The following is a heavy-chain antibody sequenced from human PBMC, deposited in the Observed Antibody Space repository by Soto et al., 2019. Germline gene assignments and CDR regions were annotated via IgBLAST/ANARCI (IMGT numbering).Heavy chain of an antibody. J-gene: IGHJ6*02. V-gene: IGHV4-61*01. CDR2: IYYSGST. CDR3: ARGIEGWYQGRYYYGMDV. CDR1: GGSVSSGSYY. D-gene: IGHD6-19*01. Sequence: SETLSLTCTFSGGSVSSGSYYWSWIRQPPGKGLEWIGYIYYSGSTNYNPSLKSRVTISVDTSKNQFSLKLSSVTAADTAVYYCARGIEGWYQGRYYYGMDVWGQGTTVTVSS.